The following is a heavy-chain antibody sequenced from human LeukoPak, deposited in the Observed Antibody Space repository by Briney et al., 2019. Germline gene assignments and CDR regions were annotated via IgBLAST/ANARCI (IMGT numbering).Heavy chain of an antibody. Sequence: ASVKVSCKASGYTFTGYYMHWVRQAPGQGLEWMGWINPNSGGTNYAQKFQGRVTMTRDTSISTAYMELSRLRSEDTAVYYCARRPPPGGSFGEDYYYMDVWGKGTTVTVSS. CDR2: INPNSGGT. V-gene: IGHV1-2*02. J-gene: IGHJ6*03. CDR3: ARRPPPGGSFGEDYYYMDV. CDR1: GYTFTGYY. D-gene: IGHD1-26*01.